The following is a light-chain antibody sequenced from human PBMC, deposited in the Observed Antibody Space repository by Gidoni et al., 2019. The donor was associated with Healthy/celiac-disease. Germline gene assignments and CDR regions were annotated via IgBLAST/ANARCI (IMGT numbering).Light chain of an antibody. J-gene: IGKJ4*01. CDR1: RIVLYSSNNKNY. V-gene: IGKV4-1*01. CDR3: QQYYSTPPA. Sequence: DIVMTKSAASLAVSLGEGATINCKSSRIVLYSSNNKNYLAWYQQKPGQPPKLLIYWASTRESGVPDRFSGSGSGTDFTLTISSLQAEDVAVYYCQQYYSTPPAFGGGTKVEIK. CDR2: WAS.